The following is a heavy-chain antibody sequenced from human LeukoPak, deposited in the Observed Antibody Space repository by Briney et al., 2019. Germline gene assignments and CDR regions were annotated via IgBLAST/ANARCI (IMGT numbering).Heavy chain of an antibody. D-gene: IGHD5-24*01. CDR2: INPNNGGT. CDR1: GYTFTSYV. J-gene: IGHJ3*02. V-gene: IGHV1-2*06. Sequence: ASVKVSCKASGYTFTSYVMNWVRQAPGQGLEWMGRINPNNGGTNYAQNFQVRVTMTRDTSTSTAYMELSSLRSEDTAVYYCARVGDGLNDAFDIWGQGTMVTVSS. CDR3: ARVGDGLNDAFDI.